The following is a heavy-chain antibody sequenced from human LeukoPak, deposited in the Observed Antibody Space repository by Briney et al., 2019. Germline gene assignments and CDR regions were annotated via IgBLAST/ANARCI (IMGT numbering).Heavy chain of an antibody. CDR3: AKGAETGLLLRITMVRGVKGSRYFDY. CDR1: GFTFSSYA. D-gene: IGHD3-10*01. Sequence: PGGSLRLSCAASGFTFSSYAMSWVRQAPGKGLEWVSAISGSGGSTYYADSVKDRFTISRDNSKNTLYLQMNSLRAEDTAVYYCAKGAETGLLLRITMVRGVKGSRYFDYRGQGTLVTVSS. J-gene: IGHJ4*02. CDR2: ISGSGGST. V-gene: IGHV3-23*01.